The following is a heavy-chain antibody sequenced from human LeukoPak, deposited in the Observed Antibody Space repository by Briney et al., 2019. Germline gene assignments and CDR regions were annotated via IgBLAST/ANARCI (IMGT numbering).Heavy chain of an antibody. CDR1: GFTFSSYA. CDR2: ISNDGKNK. CDR3: ARVLEGGSSWYGSFLL. Sequence: GGSLRLSCAASGFTFSSYAMHWVRQAPGKGLEWVAVISNDGKNKDYIDSVKGRFTISRDKSKNTLYLQMDSLRVEDTAVYYCARVLEGGSSWYGSFLLWGQGTMVSVSS. D-gene: IGHD6-13*01. V-gene: IGHV3-30*03. J-gene: IGHJ3*01.